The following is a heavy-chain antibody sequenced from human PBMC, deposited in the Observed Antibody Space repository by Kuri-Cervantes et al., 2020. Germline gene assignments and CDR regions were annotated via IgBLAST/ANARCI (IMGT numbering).Heavy chain of an antibody. V-gene: IGHV3-33*08. CDR3: ARSFRRGI. CDR2: IWYDGSNK. CDR1: GFTFSSYG. J-gene: IGHJ4*02. D-gene: IGHD3-16*01. Sequence: GESLKISCAASGFTFSSYGMHWVRQAPGKGLEWVAVIWYDGSNKYYADSVKGRFTISRDNSKNTLYLQMNSLRDEDTAVYYCARSFRRGIWGQGTPVTVSS.